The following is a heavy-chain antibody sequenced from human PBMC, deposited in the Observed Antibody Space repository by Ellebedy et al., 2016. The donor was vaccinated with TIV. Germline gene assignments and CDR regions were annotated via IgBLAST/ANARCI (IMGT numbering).Heavy chain of an antibody. Sequence: ESLKISCTVSGGSISSSSYYWGWIRQPPGKGLEWSGRIYYSGGTNYNPSLKSRVPISVDTSKNQFSLNLSSVTAADTAVYYCARMVRAAGTIGAFDIWGQGTMVTVSS. V-gene: IGHV4-39*07. J-gene: IGHJ3*02. D-gene: IGHD6-13*01. CDR3: ARMVRAAGTIGAFDI. CDR2: IYYSGGT. CDR1: GGSISSSSYY.